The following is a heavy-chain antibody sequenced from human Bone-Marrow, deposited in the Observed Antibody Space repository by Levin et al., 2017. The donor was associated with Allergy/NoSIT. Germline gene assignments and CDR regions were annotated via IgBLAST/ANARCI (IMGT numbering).Heavy chain of an antibody. D-gene: IGHD3-3*01. V-gene: IGHV4-4*07. J-gene: IGHJ5*02. Sequence: SETLSLTCTVSGDSISSYVWTWVRQPAGKGLEWIGRIFSTGSTNYNASIKSRVTMSLDTSQNQISLELRAVTTADTAVYYCARSFWSGYELDLWGQGTLVTVSS. CDR3: ARSFWSGYELDL. CDR2: IFSTGST. CDR1: GDSISSYV.